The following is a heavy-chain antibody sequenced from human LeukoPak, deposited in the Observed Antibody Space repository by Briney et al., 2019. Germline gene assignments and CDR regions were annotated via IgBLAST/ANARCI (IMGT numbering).Heavy chain of an antibody. J-gene: IGHJ4*02. CDR3: ARGLGYYYDSSGGPFDY. Sequence: SETLSLTCAVYGGSFSGYYWSWIRQPPGQGLEWIGCIHYSGSTNYNPSLKSRVTISVDTSKNQFSLKLSSVTAADTAVYYCARGLGYYYDSSGGPFDYWGQGTLVTVSS. D-gene: IGHD3-22*01. CDR2: IHYSGST. V-gene: IGHV4-59*01. CDR1: GGSFSGYY.